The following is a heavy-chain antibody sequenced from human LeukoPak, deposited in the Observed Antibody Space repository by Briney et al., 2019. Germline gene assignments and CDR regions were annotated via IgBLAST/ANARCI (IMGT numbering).Heavy chain of an antibody. Sequence: GGSLRLSCAASGFTFSSYSMNWVRQAPGKGLEWVSSISSSSSYIYYADSVKGRFTISRDNAKNSLYLQMNSLRAEDTAVYYCARDIEPDGYNSGPFDYWGQGTLVTVSS. J-gene: IGHJ4*02. CDR2: ISSSSSYI. CDR1: GFTFSSYS. V-gene: IGHV3-21*01. CDR3: ARDIEPDGYNSGPFDY. D-gene: IGHD5-24*01.